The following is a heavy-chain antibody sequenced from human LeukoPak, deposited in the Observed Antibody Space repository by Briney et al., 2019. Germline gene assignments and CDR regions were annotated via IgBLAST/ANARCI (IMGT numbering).Heavy chain of an antibody. CDR3: ARARWGATIHWFDP. CDR1: GGTFSSYA. J-gene: IGHJ5*02. D-gene: IGHD1-26*01. CDR2: IIPIFGTA. V-gene: IGHV1-69*06. Sequence: ASVKVSCKASGGTFSSYAISWVRQAPGQGLEWMGGIIPIFGTANYAQKFQGRVTITADKSTSTAYMELSSLRSEDTAVYYCARARWGATIHWFDPWGQGTLVTVSS.